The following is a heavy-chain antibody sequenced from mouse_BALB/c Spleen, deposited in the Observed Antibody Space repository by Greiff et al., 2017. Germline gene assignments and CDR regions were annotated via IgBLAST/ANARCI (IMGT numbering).Heavy chain of an antibody. CDR1: GYTFTSYW. V-gene: IGHV1-87*01. J-gene: IGHJ3*01. CDR2: IYPGDGDT. CDR3: ARGRDYPFAY. Sequence: QVQLKESGAELARPGASVKLSCKASGYTFTSYWMQWVKQRPGQGLEWIGAIYPGDGDTRYTQKFKGKATLTADKSSSTAYMQLSSLASEDSAVYYCARGRDYPFAYWGQGTLVTVSA. D-gene: IGHD2-4*01.